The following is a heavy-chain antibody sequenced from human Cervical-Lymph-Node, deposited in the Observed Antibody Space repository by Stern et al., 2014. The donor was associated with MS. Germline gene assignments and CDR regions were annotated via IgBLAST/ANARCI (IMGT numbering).Heavy chain of an antibody. D-gene: IGHD6-13*01. J-gene: IGHJ4*02. CDR3: VRDQGGIAAS. V-gene: IGHV1-69*01. Sequence: VQLVESGAEVKKPGSSVKVSCKASGGTFSSIDICWVRQAPGQGLEWLGGIIPLFGTTNYAQKVQGRVTIVADESTNTVNMELSSLRSEDTAVYYCVRDQGGIAASWGQGTLVIVSS. CDR1: GGTFSSID. CDR2: IIPLFGTT.